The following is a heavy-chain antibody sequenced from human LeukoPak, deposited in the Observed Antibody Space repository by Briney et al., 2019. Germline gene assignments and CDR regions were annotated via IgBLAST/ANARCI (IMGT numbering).Heavy chain of an antibody. Sequence: PSETLPHTCTVSGGYLGNHLWGWVRQPPGKGLEWIGYMYYSGSTYYNPSLKSRVTISLDTSKNQFSLKLSSVTAADTALYYCARLVSGGYFYCGSQGTLVTVSS. V-gene: IGHV4-59*08. CDR2: MYYSGST. D-gene: IGHD2-2*01. CDR1: GGYLGNHL. J-gene: IGHJ4*02. CDR3: ARLVSGGYFYC.